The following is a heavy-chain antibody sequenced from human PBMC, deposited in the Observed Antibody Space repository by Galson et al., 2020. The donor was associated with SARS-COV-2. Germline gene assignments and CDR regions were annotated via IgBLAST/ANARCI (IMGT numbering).Heavy chain of an antibody. CDR1: GYSFTSYW. CDR2: IYPGDYDT. D-gene: IGHD2-2*01. Sequence: GESLKISCQGSGYSFTSYWIGWVRQMPGKGLEWMGIIYPGDYDTRYSPSFQGQVTISADRPISTAYLQWSSLQASDTAIYYCARGIVVVSTARTNVSDYYYGMDVWGQGTTVTVSS. CDR3: ARGIVVVSTARTNVSDYYYGMDV. V-gene: IGHV5-51*04. J-gene: IGHJ6*02.